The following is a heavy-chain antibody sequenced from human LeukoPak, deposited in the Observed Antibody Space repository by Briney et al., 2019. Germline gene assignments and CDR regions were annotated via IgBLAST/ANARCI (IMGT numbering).Heavy chain of an antibody. D-gene: IGHD3-22*01. Sequence: ASQTLSLTCTVSGGSISSGSYYWSWIRQPAGKGLEWIGRIYTSGSANYNPSLKSRVTISVDTSKNLFSLKLSSVTAADTAVYYCASSLYYYDSSGYYSDAFDIWGQGTMVTVSS. CDR1: GGSISSGSYY. CDR3: ASSLYYYDSSGYYSDAFDI. V-gene: IGHV4-61*02. CDR2: IYTSGSA. J-gene: IGHJ3*02.